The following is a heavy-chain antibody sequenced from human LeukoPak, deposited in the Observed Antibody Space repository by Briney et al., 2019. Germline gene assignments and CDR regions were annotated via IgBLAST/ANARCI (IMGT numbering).Heavy chain of an antibody. CDR2: ISGSGGST. D-gene: IGHD3-22*01. CDR1: GFTFSSYS. J-gene: IGHJ4*02. Sequence: GGSLRLSCAASGFTFSSYSMTWVRQAPGKGLEWVSAISGSGGSTYYADSVKGRFTISRDNSKNTLYLQMNSLRAEDTAVYYCAKDLAKYYDSSGYRVPDYWGQGTLVTVSS. CDR3: AKDLAKYYDSSGYRVPDY. V-gene: IGHV3-23*01.